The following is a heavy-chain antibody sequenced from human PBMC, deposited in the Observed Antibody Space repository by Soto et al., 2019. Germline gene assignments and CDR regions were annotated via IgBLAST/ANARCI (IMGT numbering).Heavy chain of an antibody. D-gene: IGHD2-2*01. CDR3: ARHACSSTSCYPYYYYYGMDV. CDR1: GYSFTSYW. Sequence: SGESLKISCKGSGYSFTSYWIGWVRQMPGKGLEWMGIIYPGDSDTRYSPSFQGQVTISADKSISTAYLQWSSLKASDTAMYYCARHACSSTSCYPYYYYYGMDVWGQGTTVTVSS. CDR2: IYPGDSDT. V-gene: IGHV5-51*01. J-gene: IGHJ6*02.